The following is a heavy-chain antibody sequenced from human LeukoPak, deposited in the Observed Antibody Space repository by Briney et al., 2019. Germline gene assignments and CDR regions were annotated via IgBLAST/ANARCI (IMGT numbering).Heavy chain of an antibody. CDR3: ACYYYGSGSYYNPPDY. J-gene: IGHJ4*02. Sequence: SETLSLTCTVSGGSISSYYRSWIRQPPGKGLEWIGYIYYSGSTNYNPSLKSRVTISVDTSKNQFSLKLSSVTAADTAVYYCACYYYGSGSYYNPPDYWGQGTLVTVSS. V-gene: IGHV4-59*01. CDR1: GGSISSYY. D-gene: IGHD3-10*01. CDR2: IYYSGST.